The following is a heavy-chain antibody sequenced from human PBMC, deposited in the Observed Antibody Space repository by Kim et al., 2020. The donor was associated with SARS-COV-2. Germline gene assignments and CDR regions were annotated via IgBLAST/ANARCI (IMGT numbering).Heavy chain of an antibody. CDR2: IWYDGSNK. V-gene: IGHV3-33*06. CDR3: AKGRDGYTLHAFDI. CDR1: GFTFSSYG. Sequence: GGSLRLSCAASGFTFSSYGMHWVRQAPGKGLEWVAVIWYDGSNKYYADSVKGRFTIARDNSKNTLYLQMNSLRAEDTAVYYCAKGRDGYTLHAFDIWGQGTMVTVSS. D-gene: IGHD5-12*01. J-gene: IGHJ3*02.